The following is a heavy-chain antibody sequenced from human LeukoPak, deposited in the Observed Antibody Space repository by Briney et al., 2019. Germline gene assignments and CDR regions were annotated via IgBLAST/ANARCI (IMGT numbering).Heavy chain of an antibody. CDR3: AVERGLTGTDY. J-gene: IGHJ4*02. CDR2: MNPNSGNT. V-gene: IGHV1-8*03. CDR1: GYTFTSYD. Sequence: ASVKVSCKASGYTFTSYDINWVRQATGQGLEWMGWMNPNSGNTGYAQKFQDRVTITRNTSISTAYMELSSLRSEDTAVYYCAVERGLTGTDYWGQGTLVTVSS. D-gene: IGHD1-20*01.